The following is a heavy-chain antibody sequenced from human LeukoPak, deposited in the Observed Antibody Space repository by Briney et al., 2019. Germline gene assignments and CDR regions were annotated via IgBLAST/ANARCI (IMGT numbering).Heavy chain of an antibody. V-gene: IGHV1-2*02. J-gene: IGHJ4*02. D-gene: IGHD3-16*01. CDR2: INPNSGGT. CDR1: GYTFSGYY. CDR3: ASGSLASYFDH. Sequence: ASVKVSCKASGYTFSGYYMHWVRQAPGQGLEWMGWINPNSGGTRYVQKFQGRVTMTRDTSISTAYMELSRLRSDDTAVYYCASGSLASYFDHWGQGTLVTVSS.